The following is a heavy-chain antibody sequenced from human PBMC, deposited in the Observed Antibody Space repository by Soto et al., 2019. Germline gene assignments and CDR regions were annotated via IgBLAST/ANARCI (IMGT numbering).Heavy chain of an antibody. D-gene: IGHD2-21*02. CDR3: AWAYCGGDCYTNWFDS. CDR2: ISAYNGNT. J-gene: IGHJ5*01. V-gene: IGHV1-18*04. CDR1: GYTFTSYG. Sequence: ASVKVSCKASGYTFTSYGISWVRQAPGQGLEWMGWISAYNGNTNYAQKLQGRVTMTTDTSTSTAYMELRSLRSDDTAVYYCAWAYCGGDCYTNWFDSWGQGTLVTVSS.